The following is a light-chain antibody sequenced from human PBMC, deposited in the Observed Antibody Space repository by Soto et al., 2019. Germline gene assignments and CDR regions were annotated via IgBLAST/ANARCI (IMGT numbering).Light chain of an antibody. CDR3: QPYGTSPST. CDR2: GAS. J-gene: IGKJ1*01. CDR1: QSVSSNY. Sequence: VLTQSPGTLSWSPGERATLSCRASQSVSSNYLAWYQQKPGQAPRLLIHGASTRAPGVPDRFSGRGSGTDFTLTITRLEPEDFAVYQCQPYGTSPSTFGRGTRWIS. V-gene: IGKV3-20*01.